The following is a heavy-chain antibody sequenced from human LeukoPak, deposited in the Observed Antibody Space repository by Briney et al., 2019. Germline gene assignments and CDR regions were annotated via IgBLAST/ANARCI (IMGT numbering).Heavy chain of an antibody. CDR1: GFTFSSHW. D-gene: IGHD5-18*01. Sequence: GGSLTLPCAASGFTFSSHWKHWLRQAPGKGRVWVSRIQSDGSSTTYADSVKGRFTISRDNARNTLYLQMNSLRVEDTAVYYCAREAMVESMPDVWGQGTTVTVSS. CDR3: AREAMVESMPDV. V-gene: IGHV3-74*03. CDR2: IQSDGSST. J-gene: IGHJ6*02.